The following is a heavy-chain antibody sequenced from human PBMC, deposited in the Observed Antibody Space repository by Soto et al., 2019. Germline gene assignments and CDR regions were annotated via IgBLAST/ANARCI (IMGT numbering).Heavy chain of an antibody. V-gene: IGHV3-23*01. CDR1: GFTFRNYA. J-gene: IGHJ6*02. Sequence: GSLRLSCAAAGFTFRNYAMSWVRQAPGKGLEWVSAIDRSGGTSYYADSVKGRFTISRDNAKSTLYLQMNSLRADDTAVYYCARGDCSAAGCYIHYYYGMDVWGQGTTVTVSS. D-gene: IGHD2-2*02. CDR2: IDRSGGTS. CDR3: ARGDCSAAGCYIHYYYGMDV.